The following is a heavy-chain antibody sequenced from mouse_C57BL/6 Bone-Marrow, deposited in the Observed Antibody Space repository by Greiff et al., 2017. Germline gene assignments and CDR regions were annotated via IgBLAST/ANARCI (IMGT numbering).Heavy chain of an antibody. CDR2: ISNGGGST. CDR3: ARPNYYGSSSFAY. J-gene: IGHJ3*01. Sequence: EVHLVESGGGLVQPGGSLKLSCAASGFTFSDYYMYWFRQTPEKRLEWVAYISNGGGSTFYPDTVKGRFTISRDTAKNTLYLQMSRLKSEDTAMYYCARPNYYGSSSFAYWGQGTLVTVSA. D-gene: IGHD1-1*01. CDR1: GFTFSDYY. V-gene: IGHV5-12*01.